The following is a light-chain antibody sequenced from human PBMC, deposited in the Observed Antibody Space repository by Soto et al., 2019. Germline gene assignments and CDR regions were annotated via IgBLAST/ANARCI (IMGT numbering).Light chain of an antibody. J-gene: IGLJ2*01. V-gene: IGLV2-8*01. CDR3: SSYAGSNNLV. Sequence: QSALTQPPSASGSPGQSVTSSCTGTSSDIGGYNYVSWYQQHPGKAPELMIYEVSKRPPGVPDRFSGSKSGNTASLTVSGLQAEDEADYYCSSYAGSNNLVFGGGTQLTVL. CDR1: SSDIGGYNY. CDR2: EVS.